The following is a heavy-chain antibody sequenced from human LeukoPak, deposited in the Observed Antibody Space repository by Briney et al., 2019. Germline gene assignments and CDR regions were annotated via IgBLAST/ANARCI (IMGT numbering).Heavy chain of an antibody. J-gene: IGHJ4*02. CDR1: GFTFDDYA. CDR2: ISWNSGSI. D-gene: IGHD6-19*01. CDR3: AKGPPHGIAVAGVFDY. V-gene: IGHV3-9*01. Sequence: PGRSLRLSCAASGFTFDDYAVHWVRQAPGKGLEWVSGISWNSGSIGYADSVKGRFTISRDNAKNSLYLQMNSLRAEDTALYYCAKGPPHGIAVAGVFDYWGQGTLVTVSS.